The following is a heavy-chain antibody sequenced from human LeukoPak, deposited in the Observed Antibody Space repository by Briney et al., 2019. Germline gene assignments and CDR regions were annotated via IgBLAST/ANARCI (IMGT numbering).Heavy chain of an antibody. CDR2: IYYSAST. CDR1: GGSISSYY. J-gene: IGHJ3*02. D-gene: IGHD3-22*01. Sequence: SETLSLTCTVSGGSISSYYWSWIRQPPGKGLAWIVYIYYSASTNYNPSLKSRVTISVDTSKNQFSLKLSSVTAADTAVYYCASNYYDSSGYYGHDAFDIWGQGTMVTVSS. V-gene: IGHV4-59*01. CDR3: ASNYYDSSGYYGHDAFDI.